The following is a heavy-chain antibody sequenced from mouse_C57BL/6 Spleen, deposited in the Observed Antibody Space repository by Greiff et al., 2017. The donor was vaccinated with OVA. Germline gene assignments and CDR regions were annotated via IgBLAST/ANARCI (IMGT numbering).Heavy chain of an antibody. J-gene: IGHJ4*01. CDR1: GYAFSSSW. D-gene: IGHD1-1*01. V-gene: IGHV1-82*01. CDR3: ARVPYGSNPYYAMDY. CDR2: IYPGDGDT. Sequence: QVQLKQSGPELVKPGASVKISCKASGYAFSSSWMNWVKQRPGKGLEWIGRIYPGDGDTNYNGKFKGKATLTADKSSSTAYMQLSSLTSEDSAVYFCARVPYGSNPYYAMDYWGQGTSVTVSS.